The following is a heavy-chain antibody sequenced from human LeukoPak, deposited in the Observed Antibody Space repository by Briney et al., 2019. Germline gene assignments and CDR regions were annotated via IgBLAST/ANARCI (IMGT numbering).Heavy chain of an antibody. Sequence: ASVKVSCKASGYTFTSYYMHWVRQAPGQGLEWMGIINPSGGSTSYAQKFQGRVTMTRDMSTSTVYMELSRLRPEDAAVYYCAKAPVTTCRGAFCYPFDYWGLGTLVTVSS. D-gene: IGHD2-15*01. J-gene: IGHJ4*02. CDR1: GYTFTSYY. V-gene: IGHV1-46*01. CDR2: INPSGGST. CDR3: AKAPVTTCRGAFCYPFDY.